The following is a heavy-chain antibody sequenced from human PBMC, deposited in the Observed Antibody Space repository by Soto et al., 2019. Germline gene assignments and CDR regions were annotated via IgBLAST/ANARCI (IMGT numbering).Heavy chain of an antibody. Sequence: GGSLRLSCAASGFTFSDYYISWVRQAPGKGLEWVSYISNSGSYTAYADSVKGRFTISRDNAKKSVYLQMNSLRVDDTAVYYCARDSSTNLQGPFDFWGQGSLVTVSS. CDR1: GFTFSDYY. J-gene: IGHJ4*02. D-gene: IGHD6-13*01. V-gene: IGHV3-11*06. CDR2: ISNSGSYT. CDR3: ARDSSTNLQGPFDF.